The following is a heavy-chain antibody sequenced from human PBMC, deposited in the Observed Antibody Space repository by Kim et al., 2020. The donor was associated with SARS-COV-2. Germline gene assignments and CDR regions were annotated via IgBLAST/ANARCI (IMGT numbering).Heavy chain of an antibody. J-gene: IGHJ4*02. D-gene: IGHD6-13*01. CDR1: GGSISSGSYY. CDR3: AREAPELGSSCDY. CDR2: IYTSGST. Sequence: SETLSLTCTVSGGSISSGSYYWSWIRQPAGKGLEWIGRIYTSGSTNYNPSLKSRVTISVDTSKNQFSLKLSSVTAADTAVYYCAREAPELGSSCDYWGQGTLVTVSS. V-gene: IGHV4-61*02.